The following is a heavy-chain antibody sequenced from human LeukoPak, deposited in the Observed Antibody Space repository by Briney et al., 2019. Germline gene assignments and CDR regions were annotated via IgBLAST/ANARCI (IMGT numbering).Heavy chain of an antibody. CDR1: GVTVSSIY. V-gene: IGHV3-53*01. CDR2: IYPDGRT. CDR3: ATLKGWYGEGCFDG. Sequence: PGGSLRLSCAASGVTVSSIYMGWVRQAPGKGLDWVSVIYPDGRTYYTESVKGRFTISRDSSENSLFLQMNSLRAEDTAVYYCATLKGWYGEGCFDGWRQGTLVTVSS. J-gene: IGHJ4*02. D-gene: IGHD3-10*01.